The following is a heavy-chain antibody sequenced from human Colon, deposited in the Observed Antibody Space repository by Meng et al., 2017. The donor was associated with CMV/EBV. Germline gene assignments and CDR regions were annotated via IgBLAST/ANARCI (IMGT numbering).Heavy chain of an antibody. CDR2: INGVGDIT. CDR1: GLTFNRNS. J-gene: IGHJ4*02. CDR3: AKDIAYCGSFSCSPNYFDR. D-gene: IGHD2-21*01. V-gene: IGHV3-23*01. Sequence: GESLKISCAASGLTFNRNSMSWVRQAPGKGLEWVSGINGVGDITYYADSVKGRFTISRDNSKNTLYLRMIDLRAEDTAMYYCAKDIAYCGSFSCSPNYFDRWGQGNLVTVSS.